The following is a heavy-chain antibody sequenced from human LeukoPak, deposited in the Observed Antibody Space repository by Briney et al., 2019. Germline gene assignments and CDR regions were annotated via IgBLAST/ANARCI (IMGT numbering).Heavy chain of an antibody. D-gene: IGHD4-23*01. CDR2: ISGSVGYI. V-gene: IGHV3-21*01. J-gene: IGHJ1*01. Sequence: SGGSLRLSCAASGFTFSSYSMNWVRQAPGKGLEWVSSISGSVGYIYYADSVKGRFTISRDNAKNSLYLQMNSLRAEDTAVYYCARVGNPEYFQNWGQGTLVTVSS. CDR1: GFTFSSYS. CDR3: ARVGNPEYFQN.